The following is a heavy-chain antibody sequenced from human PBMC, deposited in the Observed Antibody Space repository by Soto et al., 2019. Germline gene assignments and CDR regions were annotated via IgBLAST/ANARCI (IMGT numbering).Heavy chain of an antibody. D-gene: IGHD6-13*01. CDR1: GGTFSSYT. V-gene: IGHV1-69*02. CDR3: ARAGIAAAGGWFDP. Sequence: QVQLVQSGAEVKKPGSSVKVSCKASGGTFSSYTISWVRQAPGQGLEWMGRIMPILGIANYAQKFQGRVTITADKSTSTAYMELSSLRSEDTAVYYCARAGIAAAGGWFDPWGQGTLVTVSS. J-gene: IGHJ5*02. CDR2: IMPILGIA.